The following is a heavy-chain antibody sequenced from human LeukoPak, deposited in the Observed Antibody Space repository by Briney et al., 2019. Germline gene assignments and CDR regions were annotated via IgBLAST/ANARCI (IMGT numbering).Heavy chain of an antibody. V-gene: IGHV3-11*04. CDR2: ISSSGSTI. CDR1: GFTFSDYY. D-gene: IGHD5-18*01. J-gene: IGHJ4*02. Sequence: GVSLRLSYAASGFTFSDYYMSWIRQAPGKGLEWVSYISSSGSTIYYADSVKGRFTISRDNAKNSLYLQMNSLRAEDTAVYYCASWLYSYGHFDYWGQGTLVTVSS. CDR3: ASWLYSYGHFDY.